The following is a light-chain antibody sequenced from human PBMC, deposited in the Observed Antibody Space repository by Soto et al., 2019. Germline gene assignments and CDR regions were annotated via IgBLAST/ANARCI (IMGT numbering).Light chain of an antibody. CDR1: SSDIGTYNS. CDR2: EVI. CDR3: CSYTSTYTLV. Sequence: QSALTQPASVSGSPGQSITISCTGTSSDIGTYNSVSWYQHHPGKAPKLLIFEVIDRPSGVSDRFSGSKSGNTASLTISGLQPEDEADYYCCSYTSTYTLVFGGGTKLIVL. J-gene: IGLJ3*02. V-gene: IGLV2-14*01.